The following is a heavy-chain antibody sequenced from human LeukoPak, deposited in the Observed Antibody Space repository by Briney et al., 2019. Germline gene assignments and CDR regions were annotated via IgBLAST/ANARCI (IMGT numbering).Heavy chain of an antibody. D-gene: IGHD2-15*01. J-gene: IGHJ4*02. CDR3: AKDIRDCSGGSCRAFDY. V-gene: IGHV3-23*01. Sequence: PGGSLRLSCAASGFTFSSYALTWVRQAPGKGLEWVSSISDSGGTTLYADSVKGRFTVSRDNSKNTLYLQMNSLRAEDTAVYHCAKDIRDCSGGSCRAFDYWGQGTLVTVSS. CDR2: ISDSGGTT. CDR1: GFTFSSYA.